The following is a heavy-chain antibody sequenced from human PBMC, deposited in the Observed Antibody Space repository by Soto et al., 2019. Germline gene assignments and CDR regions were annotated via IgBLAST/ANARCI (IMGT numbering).Heavy chain of an antibody. D-gene: IGHD2-2*03. Sequence: EAQLLESGGGLVQPGGSLRLSCAASGFTFSTYTMRWVRQAPGKGLEWVSAISDSGGSTYYADSVEGRFTISRDNSKNTLFLQMNSLRVEDTAVFFCAMDPPFPLWGQGPWSPSPQ. J-gene: IGHJ1*01. V-gene: IGHV3-23*01. CDR2: ISDSGGST. CDR3: AMDPPFPL. CDR1: GFTFSTYT.